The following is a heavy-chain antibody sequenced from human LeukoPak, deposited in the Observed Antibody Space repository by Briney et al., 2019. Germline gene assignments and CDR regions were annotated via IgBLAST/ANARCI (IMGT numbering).Heavy chain of an antibody. V-gene: IGHV1-18*04. J-gene: IGHJ5*02. CDR3: AMVRGVIISPNNWFDP. Sequence: ASVKVSCKASGYTFTGYYMHWVRQAPGQGLEWMGWISAYNGNTNYAQKLQGRVTMTTDTSTSTAYMELRSLRSDDTAVYYCAMVRGVIISPNNWFDPWGQGTLVTVSS. CDR2: ISAYNGNT. D-gene: IGHD3-10*01. CDR1: GYTFTGYY.